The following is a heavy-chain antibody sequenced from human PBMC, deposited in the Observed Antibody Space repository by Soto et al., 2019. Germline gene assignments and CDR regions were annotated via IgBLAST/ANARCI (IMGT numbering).Heavy chain of an antibody. Sequence: PSETLSLTCAVYGGSISSYYWSWIRQPPGKGLEWIGYMYNTGSTIYNPSLKRRVTISVDTSRNQFSLKLNSVTAADTAVYYCARDLWGYCGADCYPLDVWGQGTMVTVSS. CDR2: MYNTGST. V-gene: IGHV4-59*01. CDR1: GGSISSYY. J-gene: IGHJ6*02. D-gene: IGHD2-21*02. CDR3: ARDLWGYCGADCYPLDV.